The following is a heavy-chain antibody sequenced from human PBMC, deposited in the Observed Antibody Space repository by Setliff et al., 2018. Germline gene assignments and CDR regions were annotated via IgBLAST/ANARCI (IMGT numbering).Heavy chain of an antibody. V-gene: IGHV3-30*07. J-gene: IGHJ3*02. D-gene: IGHD3-16*01. CDR2: ISHDGINQ. Sequence: PGGSLRLSCAASGFTFSSHAMHWVRQAPGKGLEWMAVISHDGINQYYADSVKGRLTISRDNSKNTLYLQMNSLKTEDTAVYYCTTDPSPTFGGVIGAAFDIWGQGTMVTVSS. CDR3: TTDPSPTFGGVIGAAFDI. CDR1: GFTFSSHA.